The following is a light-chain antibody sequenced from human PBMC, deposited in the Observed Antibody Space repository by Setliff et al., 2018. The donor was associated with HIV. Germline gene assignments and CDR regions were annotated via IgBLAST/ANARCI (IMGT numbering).Light chain of an antibody. J-gene: IGLJ1*01. CDR1: SSDIGAYNY. Sequence: QSALTQPPSASGSPGQSVAISCTGTSSDIGAYNYVSWYQHHPGNAPKLIIFSVTYRPSGVSDLFSGSKSGNTASLTIAGHQPEDEADYYCASHRDTNTLEVVGTGTKVTVL. CDR2: SVT. CDR3: ASHRDTNTLEV. V-gene: IGLV2-14*03.